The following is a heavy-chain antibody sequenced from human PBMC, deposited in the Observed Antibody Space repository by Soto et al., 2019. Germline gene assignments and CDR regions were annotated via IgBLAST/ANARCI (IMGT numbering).Heavy chain of an antibody. CDR3: AREAYSSGWPSIYGLDV. D-gene: IGHD6-19*01. V-gene: IGHV1-2*02. CDR2: INVNNGGT. Sequence: ASVKVSCKASGYTFGGYYVHWVRQAPGQGLEWMGWINVNNGGTKYAQKFQGRVTMTRDPSISTGYMELGRLRSDDSAVYFCAREAYSSGWPSIYGLDVWGPGTTVTVSS. CDR1: GYTFGGYY. J-gene: IGHJ6*02.